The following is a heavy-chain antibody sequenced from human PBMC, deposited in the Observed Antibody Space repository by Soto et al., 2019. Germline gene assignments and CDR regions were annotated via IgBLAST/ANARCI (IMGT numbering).Heavy chain of an antibody. Sequence: EVKLLESGGGLVQPGGSLRLSCAASGFTFSSYAMSWVRQAPGKGLEWVSHITASGGTTYYADSVKGRFTISRDSSRNTLYLQMNSLRAEDTAVYYCARVGYHYDSSGDWGQGTLVTVSS. CDR2: ITASGGTT. J-gene: IGHJ4*02. CDR3: ARVGYHYDSSGD. CDR1: GFTFSSYA. V-gene: IGHV3-23*01. D-gene: IGHD3-22*01.